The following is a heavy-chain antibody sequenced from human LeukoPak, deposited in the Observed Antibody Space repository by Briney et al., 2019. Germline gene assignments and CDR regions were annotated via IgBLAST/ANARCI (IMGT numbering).Heavy chain of an antibody. CDR2: ISVFNGDT. CDR1: GYSFSTYA. Sequence: ASVKVSCTASGYSFSTYAISWVRQAPGQGLEWIGWISVFNGDTKYGQRFQGRVTMTTDASSNTAYMDLRSLRSDDTAVYYCARGRSIVVVPAAPLDYWGQGTPVIVSS. J-gene: IGHJ4*02. CDR3: ARGRSIVVVPAAPLDY. D-gene: IGHD2-2*01. V-gene: IGHV1-18*01.